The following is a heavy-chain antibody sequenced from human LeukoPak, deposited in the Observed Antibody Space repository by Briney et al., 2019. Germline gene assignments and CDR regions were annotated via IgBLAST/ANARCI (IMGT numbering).Heavy chain of an antibody. V-gene: IGHV3-9*02. D-gene: IGHD6-6*01. J-gene: IGHJ3*01. CDR2: IYWSSSGT. CDR1: GLNSEDHA. CDR3: ARSSYSSSSSV. Sequence: PGGSLRLSCVVSGLNSEDHAMHWVRQAPGKGLEWVSGIYWSSSGTGYADSVKGRFTVSRDSAKNSLYLKMNSLRPEDTALYYCARSSYSSSSSVWGQGTMVTVSS.